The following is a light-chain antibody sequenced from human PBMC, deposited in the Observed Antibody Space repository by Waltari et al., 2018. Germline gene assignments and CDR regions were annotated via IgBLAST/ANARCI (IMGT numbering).Light chain of an antibody. J-gene: IGKJ4*01. V-gene: IGKV1-17*01. CDR3: LQLKNYPLT. Sequence: DIQMTQSPSSLSASVGDPVTITCRASQGVNSNLNWFQQRPGKAPKLLIYAASSLESGVPSRFSGSGSGTDFTLIISRLQPEDFAIYYCLQLKNYPLTFGGGTKVEIK. CDR2: AAS. CDR1: QGVNSN.